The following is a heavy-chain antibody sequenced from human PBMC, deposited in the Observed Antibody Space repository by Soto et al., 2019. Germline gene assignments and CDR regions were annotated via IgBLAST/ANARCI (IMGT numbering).Heavy chain of an antibody. V-gene: IGHV3-74*01. CDR1: GFTFSGYW. Sequence: EVQLVESGGGLVQPGGSLRLSCAASGFTFSGYWMHWVRQAPGKGLVWVSRIDNDGSSTTYADSVKGRFTISRDNAKNTLYLQMNSLTAEDTAVYYCTRDGMGPIDFDYWGQGTLVTVSS. CDR2: IDNDGSST. J-gene: IGHJ4*02. CDR3: TRDGMGPIDFDY. D-gene: IGHD1-20*01.